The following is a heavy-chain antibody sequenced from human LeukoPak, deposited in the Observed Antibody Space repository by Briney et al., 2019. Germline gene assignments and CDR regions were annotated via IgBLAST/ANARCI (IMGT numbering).Heavy chain of an antibody. CDR1: GDRVSSNSAA. J-gene: IGHJ6*03. D-gene: IGHD6-6*01. CDR3: ARDSGPTTKSSVWSIAQYYYMDV. V-gene: IGHV6-1*01. CDR2: TYYRSKWYN. Sequence: SQTLSLTCAIPGDRVSSNSAAWNWIRQSPSRGLEWLGRTYYRSKWYNDYAVSVKSRITINPDTSKNQSSLQLNSVTPEDTAVYYCARDSGPTTKSSVWSIAQYYYMDVWGKGTTVTVSS.